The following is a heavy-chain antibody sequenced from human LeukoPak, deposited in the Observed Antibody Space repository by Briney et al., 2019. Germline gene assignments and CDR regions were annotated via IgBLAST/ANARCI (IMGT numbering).Heavy chain of an antibody. Sequence: PSETLSLTCTVSGGSISSGDYYWSWIRQPPGKGLEWIGSIYYSGSTYYNPSLKSRVTISVDTSKNQFSLKLSSVTAADTAVYYCARAILTGPFDYWGQGTLVTVSS. J-gene: IGHJ4*02. CDR3: ARAILTGPFDY. V-gene: IGHV4-39*07. D-gene: IGHD3-9*01. CDR2: IYYSGST. CDR1: GGSISSGDYY.